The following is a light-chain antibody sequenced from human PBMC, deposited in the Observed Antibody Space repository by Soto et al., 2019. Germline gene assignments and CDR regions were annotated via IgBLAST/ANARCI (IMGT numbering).Light chain of an antibody. CDR3: QQYLTSPWT. Sequence: DIVMTQSPDSLAVSLGERATFNCKSSQSILDRSKNKYYLAWYQQKSGQPPKLLIYWASLRESGVPDRFTGSGSGTDFTLTITSMPPEDAALYYCQQYLTSPWTFGQGTKVDIK. V-gene: IGKV4-1*01. CDR2: WAS. CDR1: QSILDRSKNKYY. J-gene: IGKJ1*01.